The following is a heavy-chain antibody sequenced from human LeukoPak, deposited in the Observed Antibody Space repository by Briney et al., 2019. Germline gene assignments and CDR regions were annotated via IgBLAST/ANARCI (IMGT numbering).Heavy chain of an antibody. CDR2: INTNTGNP. CDR3: ARDRAGITMVRGVAQGSKLAYYYYYGMDV. V-gene: IGHV7-4-1*01. Sequence: ASVKDSCKASGYTFTSYAMNWVRQAPGQGLEWMGWINTNTGNPTYAQGFTGRFVFSLDTSVSTAYLQICSLKAEDTAVYYCARDRAGITMVRGVAQGSKLAYYYYYGMDVWGKGTTVTVSS. CDR1: GYTFTSYA. D-gene: IGHD3-10*01. J-gene: IGHJ6*04.